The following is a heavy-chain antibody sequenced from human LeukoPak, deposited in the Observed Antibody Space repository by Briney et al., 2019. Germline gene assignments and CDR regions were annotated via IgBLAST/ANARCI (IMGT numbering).Heavy chain of an antibody. CDR3: ARARSRGYSYGYFY. D-gene: IGHD5-18*01. CDR2: ISAYNGNT. V-gene: IGHV1-18*01. J-gene: IGHJ4*02. CDR1: GYTFTSYG. Sequence: ASVKVSCEASGYTFTSYGISWVRQAPGQGLEWMGWISAYNGNTNYAQKLQGRVTMTTDTSTSTAYMELRSLRSDDTAVYYCARARSRGYSYGYFYWGQGTLVTVSS.